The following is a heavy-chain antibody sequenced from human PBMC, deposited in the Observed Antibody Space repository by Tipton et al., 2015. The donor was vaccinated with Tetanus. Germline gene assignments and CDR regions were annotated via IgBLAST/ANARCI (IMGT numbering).Heavy chain of an antibody. CDR2: INSRTNTI. J-gene: IGHJ4*02. V-gene: IGHV3-48*02. CDR1: GFTFSNYA. CDR3: ARGSGAMDR. Sequence: GSLRLSCAASGFTFSNYAMSWVRQAPGKGLEWVSCINSRTNTIYYADSVKGRFTISRDNAKNSLYLQMNSLRDEDTAVYYCARGSGAMDRGGQGTLVTVSP. D-gene: IGHD7-27*01.